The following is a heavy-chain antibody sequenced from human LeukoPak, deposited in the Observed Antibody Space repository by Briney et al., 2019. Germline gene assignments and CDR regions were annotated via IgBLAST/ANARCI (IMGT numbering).Heavy chain of an antibody. CDR2: ISGSGGST. V-gene: IGHV3-23*01. J-gene: IGHJ6*02. CDR1: GFTFSSYA. CDR3: AKDSSGYWSPTYYYYYGMDV. D-gene: IGHD3-22*01. Sequence: PGGSLRLSCAASGFTFSSYAMSWVRQAPGKGLEWVSAISGSGGSTYYADSVKGRFTISRDNSKDTLYLQMNSLRDEDTAVYYCAKDSSGYWSPTYYYYYGMDVWGQGATVTVSS.